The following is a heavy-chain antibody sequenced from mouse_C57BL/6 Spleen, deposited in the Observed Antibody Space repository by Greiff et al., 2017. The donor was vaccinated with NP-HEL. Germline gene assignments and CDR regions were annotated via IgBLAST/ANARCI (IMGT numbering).Heavy chain of an antibody. Sequence: QVHVKQSGAELVRPGASVTLSCKASGYTFTDYEMHWVKQTPVHGLEWIGAIDPETGGTAYNQKFKGKAILTADKSSSTAYMELRSLTSEDSAVYYCTREALDYWGQGTTLTVSS. CDR3: TREALDY. V-gene: IGHV1-15*01. CDR2: IDPETGGT. J-gene: IGHJ2*01. CDR1: GYTFTDYE.